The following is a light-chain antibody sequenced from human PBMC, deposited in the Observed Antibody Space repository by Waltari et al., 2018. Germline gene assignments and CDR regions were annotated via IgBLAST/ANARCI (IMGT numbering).Light chain of an antibody. CDR1: GSDVGGYIY. Sequence: QSALTQPRSVSGSPGQSVTISCTGSGSDVGGYIYVSWYHHHPGRAPKVVIYDVDKRHSGVPCRFSGSQSGKTASLTISWLQAEDEGDYYCCSYAGRYTFVFGSGTRVTVL. V-gene: IGLV2-11*01. CDR2: DVD. J-gene: IGLJ1*01. CDR3: CSYAGRYTFV.